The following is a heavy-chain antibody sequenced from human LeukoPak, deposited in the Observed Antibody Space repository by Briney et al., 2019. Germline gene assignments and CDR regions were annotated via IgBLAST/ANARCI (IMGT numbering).Heavy chain of an antibody. D-gene: IGHD1-26*01. CDR3: ARAPAVGSYLWWFDP. CDR2: IIPIFGTA. J-gene: IGHJ5*02. CDR1: GGTFSSYA. Sequence: SVKVSCKASGGTFSSYAISWVRQAPGQGLEWMGRIIPIFGTANYAQKFQGRVTITTDESTSTAYMELSSLRSEDTAVCYCARAPAVGSYLWWFDPWGQGTLVTVSS. V-gene: IGHV1-69*05.